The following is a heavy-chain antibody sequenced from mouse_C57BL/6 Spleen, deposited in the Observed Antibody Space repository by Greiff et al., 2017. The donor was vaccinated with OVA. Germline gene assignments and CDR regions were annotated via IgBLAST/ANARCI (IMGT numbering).Heavy chain of an antibody. D-gene: IGHD2-4*01. V-gene: IGHV1-26*01. CDR2: INPNNGGT. CDR3: ARGGYYDYEGFAY. J-gene: IGHJ3*01. CDR1: GYTFTDYY. Sequence: VQLQQSGPELVKPGASVKISCKASGYTFTDYYMNWVKQSHGKSLEWIGDINPNNGGTSYNQKFKGKATLTVDKSSSTAYMELRSLTSEDSAVYYCARGGYYDYEGFAYWGQGTLVTVSA.